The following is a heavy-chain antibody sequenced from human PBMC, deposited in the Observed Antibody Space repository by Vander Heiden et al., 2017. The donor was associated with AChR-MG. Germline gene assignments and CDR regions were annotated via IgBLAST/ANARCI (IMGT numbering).Heavy chain of an antibody. CDR2: IWYDGSNK. Sequence: QVQLVESGGGVVQPGRSLRLSCAASGFTFSSYGMHWVRQAPGKGLEWVAIIWYDGSNKYYADSVKGRFTISRDNSKNTLYLQMNSLRAEDTAVYYCARDRDSSGYNYYMDVWGKGTTVTVSS. V-gene: IGHV3-33*01. CDR3: ARDRDSSGYNYYMDV. CDR1: GFTFSSYG. J-gene: IGHJ6*03. D-gene: IGHD3-22*01.